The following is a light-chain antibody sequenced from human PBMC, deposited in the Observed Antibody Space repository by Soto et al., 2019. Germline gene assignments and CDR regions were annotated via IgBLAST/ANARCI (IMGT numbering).Light chain of an antibody. CDR1: QSVRDY. CDR2: AAS. V-gene: IGKV1-39*01. CDR3: QQLNSYPLT. J-gene: IGKJ4*01. Sequence: GDRVTLTCQASQSVRDYVNWYQQRPGKAPNLLIYAASTLHSGVPSRFSGSGSGTFFTLTINGLQPEDFATYYCQQLNSYPLTFGGGTKVEIK.